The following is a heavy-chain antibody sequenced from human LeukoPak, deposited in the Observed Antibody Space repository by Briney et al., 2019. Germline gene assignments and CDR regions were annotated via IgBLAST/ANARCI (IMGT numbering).Heavy chain of an antibody. V-gene: IGHV5-51*01. D-gene: IGHD3-3*01. CDR1: GYNFASYW. Sequence: PGESLKISCKGSGYNFASYWIGWVRQMPGKGLEWMGIFYPGDSDTRYSPAFQGQVTTSADKSINTAYLQWTSLKASDTAMYYCARQKAYDRYFDLWGRGTLVTVSS. CDR2: FYPGDSDT. CDR3: ARQKAYDRYFDL. J-gene: IGHJ2*01.